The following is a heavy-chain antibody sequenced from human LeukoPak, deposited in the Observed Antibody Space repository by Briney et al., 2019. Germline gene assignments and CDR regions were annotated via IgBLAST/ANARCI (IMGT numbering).Heavy chain of an antibody. CDR1: GFTFSNYA. CDR2: LYSGGNT. Sequence: PGGSLRLSCAASGFTFSNYAMSWVRQTPGKGLEWVSILYSGGNTYYTDSVKGRFTISRDISKNTLYLQMNSLKAEDTGVYYCARNVYFDCWGQGTLVTVSS. J-gene: IGHJ4*02. V-gene: IGHV3-66*01. D-gene: IGHD3-16*01. CDR3: ARNVYFDC.